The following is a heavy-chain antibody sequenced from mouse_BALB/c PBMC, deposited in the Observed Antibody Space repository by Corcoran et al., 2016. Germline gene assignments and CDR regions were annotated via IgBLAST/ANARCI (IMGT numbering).Heavy chain of an antibody. D-gene: IGHD6-1*01. V-gene: IGHV9-1*02. CDR2: INTYTGEP. J-gene: IGHJ4*01. Sequence: QNQLVQTGPELKKPGEPVKISCKASGYTFTNYGMNWVKQATGKGLKWMGWINTYTGEPTYADDFKGRFAFSLETSASTAYLQINNLKNEDMATYFCARLAATSYYYAMDYWGQGTSVTVSS. CDR1: GYTFTNYG. CDR3: ARLAATSYYYAMDY.